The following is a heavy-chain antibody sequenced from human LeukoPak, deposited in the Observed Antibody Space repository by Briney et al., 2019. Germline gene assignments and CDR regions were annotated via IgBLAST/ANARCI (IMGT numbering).Heavy chain of an antibody. CDR3: ARDYCGGDCSLDY. CDR2: IWYDGSNK. J-gene: IGHJ4*02. Sequence: GGSLRLSCAASGFTFSSYGMHWVRQAPGKGLEWVAVIWYDGSNKYYADSVKGRFTISRDNSKNTLCLQMNSLRAEDTAVYYCARDYCGGDCSLDYWGQGTLVTVSS. CDR1: GFTFSSYG. V-gene: IGHV3-33*01. D-gene: IGHD2-21*02.